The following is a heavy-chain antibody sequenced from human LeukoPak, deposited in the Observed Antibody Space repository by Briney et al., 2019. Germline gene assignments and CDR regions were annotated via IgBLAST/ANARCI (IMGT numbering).Heavy chain of an antibody. V-gene: IGHV3-30-3*01. Sequence: PGRSLRLSCAASGFTFSSYAMHWVRQAPGKGLEWVAVISYDGSNKYYADSVKGRFTISRDNSKNTLYLQMNSLRAEDTAVYYCATEGGPPIERYWGQGTLVTVSS. J-gene: IGHJ4*02. CDR2: ISYDGSNK. D-gene: IGHD2-15*01. CDR1: GFTFSSYA. CDR3: ATEGGPPIERY.